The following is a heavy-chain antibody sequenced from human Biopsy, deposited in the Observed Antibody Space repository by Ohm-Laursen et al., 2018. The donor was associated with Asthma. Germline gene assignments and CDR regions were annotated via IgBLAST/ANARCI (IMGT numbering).Heavy chain of an antibody. CDR2: HDHEEGGT. CDR1: GYSLTDLS. J-gene: IGHJ4*02. D-gene: IGHD4-17*01. Sequence: SSVKVSCKISGYSLTDLSMHWVRQAPGQGLEWMGGHDHEEGGTVNARRFQGRVTMTEDTSTDTAYMELSSLSSGDTAVYYCASDFPKDYVRYNFQFWGQGTLVTVSS. CDR3: ASDFPKDYVRYNFQF. V-gene: IGHV1-24*01.